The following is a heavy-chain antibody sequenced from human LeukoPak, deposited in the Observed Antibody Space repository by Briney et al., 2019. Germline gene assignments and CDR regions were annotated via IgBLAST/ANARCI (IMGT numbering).Heavy chain of an antibody. CDR3: AESEGDYASLGAFDI. CDR2: IYYSGST. J-gene: IGHJ3*02. V-gene: IGHV4-30-4*01. CDR1: GGSISSGDYY. Sequence: SQTLSPTCTVSGGSISSGDYYWSWIRQPPGKGLEWIGYIYYSGSTYYNPSLKSRVTISVDTSKNQFSLRLSSVTAADTAVYYCAESEGDYASLGAFDIWGQGTMVTVSS. D-gene: IGHD4-17*01.